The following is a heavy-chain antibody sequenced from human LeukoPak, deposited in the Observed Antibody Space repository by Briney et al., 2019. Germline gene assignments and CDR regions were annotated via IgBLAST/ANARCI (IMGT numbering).Heavy chain of an antibody. D-gene: IGHD3-22*01. CDR2: IYHSGST. CDR1: GGSISSSSYY. J-gene: IGHJ4*02. CDR3: ARLRSNYYQSTGYFDN. Sequence: PSETLSLTCVVSGGSISSSSYYWAWIRQPPGKGLEWLGGIYHSGSTYYSPSLKSRLTMSVDTSKNQFSLKLSSLTAADTAVYYCARLRSNYYQSTGYFDNWGQGTLVTVSS. V-gene: IGHV4-39*01.